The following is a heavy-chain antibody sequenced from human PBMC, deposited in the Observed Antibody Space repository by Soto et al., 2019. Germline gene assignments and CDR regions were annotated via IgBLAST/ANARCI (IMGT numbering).Heavy chain of an antibody. Sequence: SETLSLTCAVYGGSFSGYCWSWIRQPPGKGLEWIGVINDSGSTKYNPSLTSRVTISVGTSKNHFSLKLTPVTAADTAVYYCASQGPAYFDYWGQGTLVTVSS. J-gene: IGHJ4*02. CDR1: GGSFSGYC. V-gene: IGHV4-34*01. CDR3: ASQGPAYFDY. CDR2: INDSGST.